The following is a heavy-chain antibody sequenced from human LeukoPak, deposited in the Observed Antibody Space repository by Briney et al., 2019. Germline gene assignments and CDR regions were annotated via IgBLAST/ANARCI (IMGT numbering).Heavy chain of an antibody. Sequence: ASVKVSCKASGGTFSSYAISWVRQAPGQGLEWMGGIIPIFGTANYAQKFQGRVTITTDESTSTAYTELSSLRSEDTAVYYCASGGTIVVVPAAMEYFQHWGQGTLVTVSS. CDR2: IIPIFGTA. J-gene: IGHJ1*01. D-gene: IGHD2-2*01. CDR3: ASGGTIVVVPAAMEYFQH. V-gene: IGHV1-69*05. CDR1: GGTFSSYA.